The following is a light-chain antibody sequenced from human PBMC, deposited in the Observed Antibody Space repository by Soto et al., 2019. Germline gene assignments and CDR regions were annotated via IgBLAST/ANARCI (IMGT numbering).Light chain of an antibody. V-gene: IGKV1-33*01. J-gene: IGKJ3*01. CDR2: DAS. Sequence: DIPMTQSPSSLSASVGDRVTITCQASQDITNYLNWYQQKAGIAPKVLISDASNLETGVPPRFSGSGSGTEFTLTISGLQPEDFATYYCQQYDNLPLTFGPGTQVEIK. CDR1: QDITNY. CDR3: QQYDNLPLT.